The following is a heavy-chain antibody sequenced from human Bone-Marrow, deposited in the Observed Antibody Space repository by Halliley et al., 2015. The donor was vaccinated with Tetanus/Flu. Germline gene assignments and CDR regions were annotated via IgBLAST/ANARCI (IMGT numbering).Heavy chain of an antibody. CDR1: GFTFSIFD. D-gene: IGHD6-19*01. J-gene: IGHJ4*02. CDR3: AKDSSGWGNFDY. CDR2: ITGGGGTT. V-gene: IGHV3-23*01. Sequence: SLRLSCAASGFTFSIFDMNWVRQAPGKGLEWVSRITGGGGTTDYADSVKGRFAISRDNSKNTLYLQMNSLRAEDTALYYCAKDSSGWGNFDYWGQGTLVPVSS.